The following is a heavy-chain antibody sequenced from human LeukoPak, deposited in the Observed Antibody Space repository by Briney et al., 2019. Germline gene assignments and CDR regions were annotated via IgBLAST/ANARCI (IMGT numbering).Heavy chain of an antibody. J-gene: IGHJ4*02. D-gene: IGHD3-22*01. CDR2: INHSGST. CDR3: ARHTPKYYYDSSGYLDY. CDR1: GGSFSGYY. V-gene: IGHV4-34*01. Sequence: PSETLSLTCAVYGGSFSGYYWSWIRQPPGKGLEWIGEINHSGSTNYNPSPKSRVTISVDTSENQFSLKLSSVTAADTAVYYCARHTPKYYYDSSGYLDYWGQGTLVTVSS.